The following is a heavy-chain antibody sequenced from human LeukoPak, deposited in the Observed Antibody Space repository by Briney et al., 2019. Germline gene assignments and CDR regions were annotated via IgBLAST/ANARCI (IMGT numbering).Heavy chain of an antibody. D-gene: IGHD1-26*01. Sequence: SETLSLTCAVYGGSFSGYYWSWIRQPPGKGLEWIGEINHSGSTNYNPSLKSRVTISVATSKNQFSLKLSSVTAADTAVYYCARIPIVGATVLDYWGQGTLVTVSS. J-gene: IGHJ4*02. CDR1: GGSFSGYY. CDR2: INHSGST. CDR3: ARIPIVGATVLDY. V-gene: IGHV4-34*01.